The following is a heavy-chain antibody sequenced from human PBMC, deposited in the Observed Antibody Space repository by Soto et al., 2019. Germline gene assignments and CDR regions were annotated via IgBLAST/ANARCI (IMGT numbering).Heavy chain of an antibody. D-gene: IGHD2-15*01. J-gene: IGHJ6*02. CDR3: ASHFTGVLVLGASPPGGDNYGWDV. CDR1: GGTFSRYT. CDR2: IIPILDIP. Sequence: QVQLVQSGAEVKKPGSSVKVSCKASGGTFSRYTISWVRQAPGQGLEWMGRIIPILDIPNYAQNFQGRVTITADKPTSTASMDLSSRGSDDTAVYYCASHFTGVLVLGASPPGGDNYGWDVWGQGTTVTVSS. V-gene: IGHV1-69*02.